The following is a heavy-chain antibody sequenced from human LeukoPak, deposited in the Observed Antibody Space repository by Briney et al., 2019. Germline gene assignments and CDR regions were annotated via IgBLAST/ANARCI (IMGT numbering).Heavy chain of an antibody. J-gene: IGHJ4*02. CDR2: MNPNSGNT. V-gene: IGHV1-8*02. CDR1: GYTFTSYG. D-gene: IGHD7-27*01. CDR3: ARNYLGYPY. Sequence: ASVKVSCKASGYTFTSYGISWVRQAPGQGLEWMGWMNPNSGNTAYAQKFQGRVTMTRNTFINTAYMELSSLRSDDTAVYYCARNYLGYPYWGQGSLVTVSS.